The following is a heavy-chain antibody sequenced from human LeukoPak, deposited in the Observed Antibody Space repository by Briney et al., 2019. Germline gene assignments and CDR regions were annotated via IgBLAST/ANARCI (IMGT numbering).Heavy chain of an antibody. CDR1: GFTFSSYA. D-gene: IGHD2-8*02. Sequence: GGSLRLSCAASGFTFSSYAMSWVRQAPGKGLEWVSAISGSGGSTYYADSVKGRFTISRDSSKNTLYLQMNSLRAEDTAVYYRAKGRLLYRYYFDYWGQGTLVTVSS. J-gene: IGHJ4*02. CDR2: ISGSGGST. V-gene: IGHV3-23*01. CDR3: AKGRLLYRYYFDY.